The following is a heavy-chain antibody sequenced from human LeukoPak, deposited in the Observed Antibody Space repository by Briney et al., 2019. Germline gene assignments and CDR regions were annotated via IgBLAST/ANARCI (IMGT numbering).Heavy chain of an antibody. CDR3: ARDFGLYFDWLEVQNNWFDP. CDR1: GDSVSSNSAA. V-gene: IGHV6-1*01. CDR2: TYYRSKWYN. Sequence: SQTLSLTCAISGDSVSSNSAAWNWIRQSPSRGLEWLGRTYYRSKWYNDYAVSVKSRITINPDTSKNQFSLQLNSVTPEDTAVYYCARDFGLYFDWLEVQNNWFDPWGQGTLVTVSS. J-gene: IGHJ5*02. D-gene: IGHD3-9*01.